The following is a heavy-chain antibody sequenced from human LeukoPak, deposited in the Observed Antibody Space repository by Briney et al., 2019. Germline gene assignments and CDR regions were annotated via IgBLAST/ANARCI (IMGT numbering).Heavy chain of an antibody. V-gene: IGHV3-21*01. CDR2: ISSSSSYI. J-gene: IGHJ4*02. CDR3: ARNGQLDY. CDR1: GFSFSSNS. Sequence: SGGSLRLSCAASGFSFSSNSMNWVRQAPGKGLEWVSSISSSSSYIYYADSVKGRFTISRDNAKNSLYLQMNSQRAEDTAMYYCARNGQLDYWGQGTLVTVSS. D-gene: IGHD1-1*01.